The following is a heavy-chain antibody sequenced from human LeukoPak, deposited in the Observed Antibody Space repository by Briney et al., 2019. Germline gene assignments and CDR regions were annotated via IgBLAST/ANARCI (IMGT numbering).Heavy chain of an antibody. Sequence: ASVKVSCKVSGYTLTELSMHWVRQAPGKGLEWMGGFDPEDGETIYAQKFQGRVTMTEDTSTDTAYMELSSLRSEDTAVYYCATWVTVAGSFDHWGQGTLVTVSS. CDR2: FDPEDGET. J-gene: IGHJ4*02. CDR3: ATWVTVAGSFDH. D-gene: IGHD6-19*01. CDR1: GYTLTELS. V-gene: IGHV1-24*01.